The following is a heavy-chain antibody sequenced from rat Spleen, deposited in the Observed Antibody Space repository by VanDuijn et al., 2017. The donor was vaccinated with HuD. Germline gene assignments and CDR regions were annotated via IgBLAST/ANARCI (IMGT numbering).Heavy chain of an antibody. CDR1: GFTFNNYW. V-gene: IGHV5-31*01. J-gene: IGHJ3*01. Sequence: EVQLVETGGGLVQPGRSLKLSCAASGFTFNNYWMTWIRQAPGKGLEWIASITNTGDSTYYPDSVKGRFTISRDNAKSTLYLQVNSISSEDTATYYCARSDGFHYYLPFADWGQGTLVTASS. D-gene: IGHD1-1*01. CDR2: ITNTGDST. CDR3: ARSDGFHYYLPFAD.